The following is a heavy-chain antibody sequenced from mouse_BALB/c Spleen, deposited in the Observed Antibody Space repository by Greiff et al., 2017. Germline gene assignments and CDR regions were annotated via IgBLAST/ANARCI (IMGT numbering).Heavy chain of an antibody. Sequence: QVQLQQSGPELVKPGASVRISCKASGYTFTSYYIHWVKQRPGQGLEWIGWIYPGNVNTKYNEKFKGKATLTADKSSSTAYMQLSSLTSEDSAVYFCARGGPYGNYGGCVYWGQGTLVTVS. J-gene: IGHJ3*01. CDR2: IYPGNVNT. CDR3: ARGGPYGNYGGCVY. V-gene: IGHV1S56*01. D-gene: IGHD2-1*01. CDR1: GYTFTSYY.